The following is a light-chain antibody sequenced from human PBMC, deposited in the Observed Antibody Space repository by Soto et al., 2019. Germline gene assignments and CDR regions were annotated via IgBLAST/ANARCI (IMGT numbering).Light chain of an antibody. J-gene: IGLJ3*02. V-gene: IGLV2-14*01. CDR3: TSYTSSNTWV. CDR1: SSDIGGYSY. Sequence: QSVLTQPASVSGSPGQSITISCTGTSSDIGGYSYVSWYQQHPGKAPKLMIFEVSNRPSGVSNRFSGSKSGNTASLTISGLQAEDEADYYCTSYTSSNTWVFGGGTQLTVL. CDR2: EVS.